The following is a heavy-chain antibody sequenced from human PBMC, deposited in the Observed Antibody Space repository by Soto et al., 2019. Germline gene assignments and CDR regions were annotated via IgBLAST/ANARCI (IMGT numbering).Heavy chain of an antibody. J-gene: IGHJ4*02. CDR2: IIPIFGTA. V-gene: IGHV1-69*06. Sequence: ASVKVSCKASGGTFSSYAISWVRQAPGQGLEWMGGIIPIFGTANYAQRFQGRVTITADKSTSTAYMELSSLRSEDTAVYYCAKYSSSAYYFDYCGQGTLVTVSS. CDR3: AKYSSSAYYFDY. D-gene: IGHD6-6*01. CDR1: GGTFSSYA.